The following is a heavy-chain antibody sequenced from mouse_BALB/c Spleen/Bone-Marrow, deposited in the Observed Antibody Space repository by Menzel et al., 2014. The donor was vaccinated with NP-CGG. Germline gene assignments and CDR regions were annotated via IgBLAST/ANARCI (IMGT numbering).Heavy chain of an antibody. Sequence: EVKVVESGGGLVQPGGSLRLSCATSGFTFTDYYMSWVRQPPGKALEWLGFIRNKANSYTTDYSASVKGRFTISRDNSQSILYLQMNTLRAEDSATYYCARDMCDGLRWYFDVWGAGTTVTVSS. CDR1: GFTFTDYY. CDR3: ARDMCDGLRWYFDV. J-gene: IGHJ1*01. V-gene: IGHV7-3*02. CDR2: IRNKANSYTT. D-gene: IGHD2-3*01.